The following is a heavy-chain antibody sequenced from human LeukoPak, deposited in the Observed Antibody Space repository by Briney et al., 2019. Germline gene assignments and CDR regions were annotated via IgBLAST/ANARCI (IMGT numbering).Heavy chain of an antibody. CDR2: IHTSGDT. J-gene: IGHJ4*02. CDR3: ARATRYDSSVYYFDY. Sequence: PGGSLRLSCAASGLTGSHNYVSWVRQAPGKGLEWVSAIHTSGDTCYADSVKGRFTISRGNSKNTLYLQMNGLRAEDTAVYYCARATRYDSSVYYFDYWGQGTLVTVSS. D-gene: IGHD3-22*01. V-gene: IGHV3-53*01. CDR1: GLTGSHNY.